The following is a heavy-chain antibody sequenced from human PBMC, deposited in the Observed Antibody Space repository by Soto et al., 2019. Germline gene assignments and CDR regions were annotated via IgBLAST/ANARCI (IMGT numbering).Heavy chain of an antibody. CDR3: GRSTRRGYSYGQRDY. V-gene: IGHV4-34*01. Sequence: SETLSLTCAVYGGSFSGYYWSWIRQPPGKGLEWIGEINHSGSTNYNPSLKSRVTISVDTSKNQFSLKLSSVTAADTAVYYCGRSTRRGYSYGQRDYWGQGTRVTVSS. D-gene: IGHD5-18*01. CDR1: GGSFSGYY. CDR2: INHSGST. J-gene: IGHJ4*02.